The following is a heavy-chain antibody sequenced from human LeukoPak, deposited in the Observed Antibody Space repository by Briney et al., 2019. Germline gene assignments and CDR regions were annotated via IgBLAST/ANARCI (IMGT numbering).Heavy chain of an antibody. CDR2: IYHSGST. CDR1: GYSISSGFY. Sequence: SETLSLTCTVSGYSISSGFYWGWIRQPPGKGLEWIGSIYHSGSTYYNPALKSRVTISVDTSKNQFPLKLSSVTAADTAVYYCARAVGITTALFDYWGQGTLVTVSS. J-gene: IGHJ4*02. V-gene: IGHV4-38-2*02. CDR3: ARAVGITTALFDY. D-gene: IGHD1-26*01.